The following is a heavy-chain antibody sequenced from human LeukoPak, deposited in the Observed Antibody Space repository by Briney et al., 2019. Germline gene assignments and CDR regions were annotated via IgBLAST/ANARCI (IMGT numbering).Heavy chain of an antibody. CDR1: ELRA. D-gene: IGHD4-17*01. V-gene: IGHV3-23*01. CDR3: AKLGGKTAYGDEYYGMDV. J-gene: IGHJ6*02. Sequence: HPGGSLRFSGAASELRAMPWVRQGPGRGLGWFSPIIRSGGSTYYADSVKGRFTISRDKSNNTLYLQMDSLRPDDTAVYYCAKLGGKTAYGDEYYGMDVCGQGTTVTVSS. CDR2: IIRSGGST.